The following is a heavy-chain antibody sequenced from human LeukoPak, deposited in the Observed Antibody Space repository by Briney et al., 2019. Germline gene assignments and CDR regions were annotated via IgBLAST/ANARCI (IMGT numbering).Heavy chain of an antibody. CDR3: ARVNCSSTSCRSKFLDY. J-gene: IGHJ4*02. CDR2: MNPNSGNT. D-gene: IGHD2-2*01. V-gene: IGHV1-8*01. Sequence: GASVKVSCKASGYTFTNYDINWVRQATGQGLEWMGWMNPNSGNTGYAQKFQGRVTMTRNTSISTAYMELSSLRPEDTAVYYCARVNCSSTSCRSKFLDYWGQGTLVTVSS. CDR1: GYTFTNYD.